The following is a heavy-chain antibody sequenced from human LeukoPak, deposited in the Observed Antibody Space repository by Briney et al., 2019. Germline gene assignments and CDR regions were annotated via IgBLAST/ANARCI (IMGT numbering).Heavy chain of an antibody. Sequence: SQTLSLTCAISGASVASNSAAWNWIRLSPSRGLEWLGRTYYRSSWYYDYAPSVKSRLSIKAETSKNQFSLQLNSVTPEDTAVYYCARKSGGGAFDIWGQGTPVTVSS. CDR3: ARKSGGGAFDI. D-gene: IGHD3-16*01. CDR1: GASVASNSAA. J-gene: IGHJ3*02. V-gene: IGHV6-1*01. CDR2: TYYRSSWYY.